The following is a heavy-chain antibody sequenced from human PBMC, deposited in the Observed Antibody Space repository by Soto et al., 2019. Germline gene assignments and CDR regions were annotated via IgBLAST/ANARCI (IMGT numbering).Heavy chain of an antibody. CDR1: GGTFSSYA. CDR3: SRDWTTVRSFDS. V-gene: IGHV1-69*13. CDR2: IIPIFGTA. J-gene: IGHJ5*01. Sequence: ASVKVSCKASGGTFSSYAISWVRQAPGQGLEWMGGIIPIFGTANYAQKFQGRVTITADESTSTAYMELSSLRSEDTAVYYCSRDWTTVRSFDSWGQGTLVTVSS. D-gene: IGHD4-17*01.